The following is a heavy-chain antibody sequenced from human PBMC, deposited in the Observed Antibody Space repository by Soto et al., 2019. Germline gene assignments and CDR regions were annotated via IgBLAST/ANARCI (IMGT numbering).Heavy chain of an antibody. CDR3: AKDDKIYGAGSYGMDV. J-gene: IGHJ6*02. D-gene: IGHD3-10*01. CDR2: ISWSGGSI. Sequence: EVQLEESGGGLVQPGRSLRLSCAASGFNFDDYAMHWVRQAPGKGLEWVSGISWSGGSIGYADSVKGRFTISRDSAKNSLYLQMSSLRTEDTALYFCAKDDKIYGAGSYGMDVWGQGTTVTVSS. CDR1: GFNFDDYA. V-gene: IGHV3-9*01.